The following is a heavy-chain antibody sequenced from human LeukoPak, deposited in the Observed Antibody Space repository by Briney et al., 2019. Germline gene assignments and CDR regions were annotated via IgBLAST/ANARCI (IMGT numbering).Heavy chain of an antibody. CDR2: IIPIFGTA. CDR3: ARGRVGELPNYFDY. V-gene: IGHV1-69*01. CDR1: GGTLSSYA. D-gene: IGHD3-10*01. Sequence: GSSVKVPCKASGGTLSSYAISWVRQAPGQGLEWMGGIIPIFGTANYAQKFQGRVTITADESTSTAYTELSSLRSEDTAVYYCARGRVGELPNYFDYWGQGTLVTVSS. J-gene: IGHJ4*02.